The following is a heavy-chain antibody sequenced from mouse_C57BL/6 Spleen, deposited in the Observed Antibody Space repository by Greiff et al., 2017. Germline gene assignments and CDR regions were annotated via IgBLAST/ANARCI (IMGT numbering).Heavy chain of an antibody. D-gene: IGHD1-1*01. CDR1: GFSLTSYA. Sequence: VKLQESGPGLVAPSQSLSITCTVSGFSLTSYAISWVRQPPGKGLEWLGVIWTGGGTNYNSALKSRLSISKDNSKSQVFLKMNSLQTDDTARYYCARHYYGSSSYWYFDVWGTGTTVTVSS. CDR2: IWTGGGT. CDR3: ARHYYGSSSYWYFDV. V-gene: IGHV2-9-1*01. J-gene: IGHJ1*03.